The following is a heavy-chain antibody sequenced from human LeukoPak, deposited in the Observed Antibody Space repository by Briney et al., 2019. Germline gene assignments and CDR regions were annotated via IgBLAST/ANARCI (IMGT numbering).Heavy chain of an antibody. Sequence: ASVKVSCKTSGYSFTSFDVNWVRQSTGQGLEWMGWMNPYSGNTGFEKRFLGRVTMTRDSSTSTAYMELTNLTSDDTAVYYCARGVPSCVSASCYNYWGQGTLLTVSS. CDR2: MNPYSGNT. D-gene: IGHD2-2*02. CDR1: GYSFTSFD. V-gene: IGHV1-8*01. CDR3: ARGVPSCVSASCYNY. J-gene: IGHJ4*02.